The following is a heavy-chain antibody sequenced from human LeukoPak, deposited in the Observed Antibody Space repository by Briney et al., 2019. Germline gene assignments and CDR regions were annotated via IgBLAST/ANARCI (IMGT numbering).Heavy chain of an antibody. CDR3: ASGGLVSRYLDH. J-gene: IGHJ4*02. CDR1: GFTFSTYG. CDR2: IWYDGTNK. V-gene: IGHV3-33*01. Sequence: GGSLRLSCAASGFTFSTYGMHWVRQAPGKGLEWVAIIWYDGTNKYYADSVKGRFTISRDDSKNTLYLQMNSLRAEDTAVYYCASGGLVSRYLDHWGQGTLVTVSS. D-gene: IGHD3-9*01.